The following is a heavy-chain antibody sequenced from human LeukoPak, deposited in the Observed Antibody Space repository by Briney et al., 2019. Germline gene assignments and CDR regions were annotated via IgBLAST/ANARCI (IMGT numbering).Heavy chain of an antibody. Sequence: PSETLSLTCTVSGGSISSSYYYWSWIRQPPGKGLEWLGYIYYSGSTNYNPSLKSRVTISVDTSKNQFSLKLSSVTAADTAVYYCARGPYSSGWYRADYWGQGTLVTVSS. CDR2: IYYSGST. V-gene: IGHV4-61*01. CDR3: ARGPYSSGWYRADY. J-gene: IGHJ4*02. CDR1: GGSISSSYYY. D-gene: IGHD6-19*01.